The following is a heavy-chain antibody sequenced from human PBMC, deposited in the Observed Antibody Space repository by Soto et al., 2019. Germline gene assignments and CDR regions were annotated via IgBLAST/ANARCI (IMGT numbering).Heavy chain of an antibody. V-gene: IGHV3-73*02. J-gene: IGHJ6*02. D-gene: IGHD2-2*02. Sequence: EVQLVESGGGLVQPGGSLKLSCAASGLIFSGSAIHWVRQASGKGLEWVGRIRSRANNFATSSAASVKGRFTFSRDDSKNTAYLQMNTLKPEDTAVYYCARGQGAAIGDYYYHGMDVWGQGTTVTVSS. CDR1: GLIFSGSA. CDR3: ARGQGAAIGDYYYHGMDV. CDR2: IRSRANNFAT.